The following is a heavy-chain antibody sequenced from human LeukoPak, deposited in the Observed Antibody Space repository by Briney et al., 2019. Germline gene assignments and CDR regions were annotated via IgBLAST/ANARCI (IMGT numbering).Heavy chain of an antibody. J-gene: IGHJ4*02. D-gene: IGHD2-2*01. V-gene: IGHV3-48*01. CDR1: GFTFSTYS. Sequence: GGSLRLSCAASGFTFSTYSMNWVRQAPGKGLGWVSYISTSSSIIYYADSVKGRFTISRDNAKNSLYLQMNSLRAEDTAVYFCARDCSSTICYDTPDFDYWGQGTLVTVSS. CDR3: ARDCSSTICYDTPDFDY. CDR2: ISTSSSII.